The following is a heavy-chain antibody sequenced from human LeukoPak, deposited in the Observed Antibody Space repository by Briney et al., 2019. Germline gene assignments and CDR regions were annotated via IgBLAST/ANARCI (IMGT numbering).Heavy chain of an antibody. J-gene: IGHJ4*02. V-gene: IGHV4-34*01. CDR2: INHSGST. D-gene: IGHD3-10*01. Sequence: SETLSLTCAVYGESFSGYYWTWIRQPPGKGLEWIGEINHSGSTNYNPSLKSRVTISVDTSKNQFSLKLSSVTAADTAVYYCARHQLLLWFGEFDYWGQGTLVTVSS. CDR3: ARHQLLLWFGEFDY. CDR1: GESFSGYY.